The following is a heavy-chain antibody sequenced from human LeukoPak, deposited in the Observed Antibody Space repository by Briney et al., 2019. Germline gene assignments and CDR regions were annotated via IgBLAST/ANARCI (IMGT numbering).Heavy chain of an antibody. CDR3: ATSQVVYAILDY. J-gene: IGHJ4*02. D-gene: IGHD2-8*02. Sequence: ASVKVSCKVSGYTLTELSMHWVRQAPGKGLEWMGGFDPEDGETIYAQKFQGRVTMTEDTSTDTAHMELSSLRSEDTAVYYCATSQVVYAILDYWGQGTLVTVSS. CDR2: FDPEDGET. V-gene: IGHV1-24*01. CDR1: GYTLTELS.